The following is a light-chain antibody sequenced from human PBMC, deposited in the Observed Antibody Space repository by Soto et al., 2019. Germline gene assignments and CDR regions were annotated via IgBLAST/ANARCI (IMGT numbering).Light chain of an antibody. CDR3: QHLNKYPPFP. Sequence: IQLTQSPSSLSASVGDRVSITCRASQDIKTYLAWYQQKQGKAPKLLISGTFTLQSGVPSRFNGSGSGTDFTLTISRLQPEDFATYYCQHLNKYPPFPFGPVTKVDLE. CDR2: GTF. CDR1: QDIKTY. V-gene: IGKV1-9*01. J-gene: IGKJ3*01.